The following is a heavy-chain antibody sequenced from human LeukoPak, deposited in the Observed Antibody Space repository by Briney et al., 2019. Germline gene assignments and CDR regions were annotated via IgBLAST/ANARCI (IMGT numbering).Heavy chain of an antibody. J-gene: IGHJ3*02. CDR3: ARESWWAERAFDI. CDR1: GFTFSSYS. D-gene: IGHD2-15*01. Sequence: PGGSLRLSCAASGFTFSSYSMNWVRQAPGKGLEWVSSISSSSSYIYYADSVKGRFTISRDNAKNSLYLQVNSLSAEDTAVYYCARESWWAERAFDIWGQGTMVTVSS. CDR2: ISSSSSYI. V-gene: IGHV3-21*01.